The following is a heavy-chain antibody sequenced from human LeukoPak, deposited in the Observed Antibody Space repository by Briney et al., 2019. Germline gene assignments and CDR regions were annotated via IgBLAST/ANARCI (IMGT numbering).Heavy chain of an antibody. V-gene: IGHV4-39*07. Sequence: PSETLSLTCTVSGGSISSSSYYWGWIRQPPGKGLEWIGRIYTSGSTNYNPSLKSRVTMSVDTSKNQFSLKLSSVTAADTAVYYCARESQNPYKPYCSSTSCYLGWFDPWGQGTLVTVSS. CDR1: GGSISSSSYY. D-gene: IGHD2-2*01. J-gene: IGHJ5*02. CDR2: IYTSGST. CDR3: ARESQNPYKPYCSSTSCYLGWFDP.